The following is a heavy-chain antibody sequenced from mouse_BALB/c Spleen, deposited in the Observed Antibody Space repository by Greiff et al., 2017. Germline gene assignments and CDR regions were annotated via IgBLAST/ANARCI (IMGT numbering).Heavy chain of an antibody. J-gene: IGHJ1*01. Sequence: VQLVESGAELMKPGASVKISCKATGYTFSSYWIEWVKQRPGHGLEWIGEILPGSGSTNYNEKFKGKATFTADTSSNTAYMQLSSLTSEDSAVYYCARGGNYWYFDVWGAGTTVTVSS. CDR2: ILPGSGST. D-gene: IGHD1-1*01. CDR1: GYTFSSYW. CDR3: ARGGNYWYFDV. V-gene: IGHV1-9*01.